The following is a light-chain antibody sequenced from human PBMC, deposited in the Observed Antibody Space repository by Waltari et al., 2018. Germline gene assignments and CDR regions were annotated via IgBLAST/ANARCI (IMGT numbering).Light chain of an antibody. CDR2: TET. CDR3: QQSYSTPYT. CDR1: QSIASY. V-gene: IGKV1-39*01. Sequence: DIQMTQSPSSLSASVGDRVTITCRASQSIASYLNWYQKKPGEAPKVLIFTETSLQSGVPSRFSGSGSGTEFTLTVTSLQPEDFATYYCQQSYSTPYTFGQTNLDIK. J-gene: IGKJ2*01.